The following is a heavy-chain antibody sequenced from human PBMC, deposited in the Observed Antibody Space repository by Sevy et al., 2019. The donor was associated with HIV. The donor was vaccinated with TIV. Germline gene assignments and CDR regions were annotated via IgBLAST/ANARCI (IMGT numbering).Heavy chain of an antibody. Sequence: GGSLRLSCVASEFTFSNYGMHWVRRAPGKGLEWVAAISYDGNNKKYGDSVKGRFTVSRDNSKNMLYLQMNSLRVEDTVVDYCAKEDGDYVFGAFDIWGQGTMVTVAS. CDR1: EFTFSNYG. CDR2: ISYDGNNK. J-gene: IGHJ3*02. CDR3: AKEDGDYVFGAFDI. D-gene: IGHD4-17*01. V-gene: IGHV3-30*18.